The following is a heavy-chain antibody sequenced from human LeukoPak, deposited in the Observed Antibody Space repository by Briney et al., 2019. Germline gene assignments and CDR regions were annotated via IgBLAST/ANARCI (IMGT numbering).Heavy chain of an antibody. Sequence: GGSLRLSCVAAGFPFRTYAMTWVRQAPGKGLEWVSAIGGDGANTHYADSVKGRFTISRDNSNNTLYLHMNSLRADDTAIYYCAKAGRSGFYPGVVHWGRGTLVTVSS. CDR3: AKAGRSGFYPGVVH. V-gene: IGHV3-23*01. D-gene: IGHD3-3*01. CDR2: IGGDGANT. J-gene: IGHJ4*02. CDR1: GFPFRTYA.